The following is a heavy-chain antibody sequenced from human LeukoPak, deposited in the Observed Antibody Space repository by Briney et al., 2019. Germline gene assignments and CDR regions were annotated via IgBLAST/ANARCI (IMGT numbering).Heavy chain of an antibody. CDR2: IYYSGST. J-gene: IGHJ6*03. CDR1: GGSISSYY. V-gene: IGHV4-59*01. CDR3: ASTDSSGWFRNHYYYYMDV. Sequence: SETLSLTCTVSGGSISSYYWSWIRQPPGKGLEWIGYIYYSGSTNYNPSLKSRVTISVDTSKNQFSLKLSSVTAADTAVYYCASTDSSGWFRNHYYYYMDVWGKGTTVTVSS. D-gene: IGHD6-13*01.